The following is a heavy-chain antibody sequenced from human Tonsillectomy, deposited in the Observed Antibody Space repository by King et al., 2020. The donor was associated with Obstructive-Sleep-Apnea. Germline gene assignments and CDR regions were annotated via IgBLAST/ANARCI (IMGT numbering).Heavy chain of an antibody. D-gene: IGHD3-22*01. J-gene: IGHJ4*02. V-gene: IGHV1-46*03. Sequence: VQLVESGAEVKKPGASVKVSCKASGYTFTPYYMHWVRQAPGQGLEWMGIINPSSGSTSYAQKFQGRVTMTRDTSTSTVYMELSSLRSEDTAVYYCATILSYYDSSGYFDYGGQGTLVTVSS. CDR3: ATILSYYDSSGYFDY. CDR1: GYTFTPYY. CDR2: INPSSGST.